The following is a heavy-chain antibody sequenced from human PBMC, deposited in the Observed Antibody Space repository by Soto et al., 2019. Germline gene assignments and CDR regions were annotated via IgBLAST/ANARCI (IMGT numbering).Heavy chain of an antibody. CDR2: ISGSGGST. V-gene: IGHV3-23*01. J-gene: IGHJ6*03. CDR3: ARDMGSGSYYLYYYYYYMDV. D-gene: IGHD3-10*01. Sequence: GGSLRLSCAASGFTFSSYAMSWVRQAPGKGLEWVSAISGSGGSTYYADSVKGRFTISRDNSKNTLYLQMNSLRAEDTAVYYCARDMGSGSYYLYYYYYYMDVWGKGTTVTVSS. CDR1: GFTFSSYA.